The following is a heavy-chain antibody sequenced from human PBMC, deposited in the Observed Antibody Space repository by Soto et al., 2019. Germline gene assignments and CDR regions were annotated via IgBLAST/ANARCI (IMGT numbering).Heavy chain of an antibody. D-gene: IGHD6-6*01. Sequence: QITLKESGPTLVRPTQTLTLTCSFSGFSLSTSGEGVGWIRQPPGKALEWLALIYWDDDKRYNTSLESRLTINKDTSKNQVVLSMTMVDPVDTATYYCAHLIAARPFDSWGQGTLVTVSS. J-gene: IGHJ4*02. CDR1: GFSLSTSGEG. V-gene: IGHV2-5*02. CDR3: AHLIAARPFDS. CDR2: IYWDDDK.